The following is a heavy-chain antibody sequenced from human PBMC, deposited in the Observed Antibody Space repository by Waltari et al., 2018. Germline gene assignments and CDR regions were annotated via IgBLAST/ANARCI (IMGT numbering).Heavy chain of an antibody. CDR1: GFTFSSYS. CDR3: APIAAAGNWFDP. V-gene: IGHV3-21*01. J-gene: IGHJ5*02. Sequence: EVQLVESGGGLVKPGGSLSLSCAASGFTFSSYSMHWVRQAPGKGLEWVSSISSSSSYIYYADSVKGRFTISRDNAKNSLYLQMNSLRAEDTAVYYCAPIAAAGNWFDPWGQGTLVTVSS. D-gene: IGHD6-13*01. CDR2: ISSSSSYI.